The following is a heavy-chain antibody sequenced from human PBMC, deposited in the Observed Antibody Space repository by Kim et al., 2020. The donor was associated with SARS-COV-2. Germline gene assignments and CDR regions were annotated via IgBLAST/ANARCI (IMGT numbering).Heavy chain of an antibody. CDR3: ARDRFSGSD. Sequence: STISNADSVNSRFTIARDNAKSSLYLQMNSLSDEHTAVYYCARDRFSGSDWGQGTLVTVSS. CDR2: STI. J-gene: IGHJ4*02. D-gene: IGHD1-1*01. V-gene: IGHV3-48*02.